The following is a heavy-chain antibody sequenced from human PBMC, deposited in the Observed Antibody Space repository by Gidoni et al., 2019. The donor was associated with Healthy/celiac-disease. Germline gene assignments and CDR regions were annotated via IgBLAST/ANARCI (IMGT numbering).Heavy chain of an antibody. CDR1: GFTFSSHA. Sequence: EVQLVESGGGLVQPGGSLRLSCAASGFTFSSHAMSWVRQAPGKGLEWVSAISGSGGNTYYADSVKGRFTISRNNSKNTLYLQMNSLRAEDTAVYYCAKDDSSGYYANWYFDLWGRGTLVTVSS. CDR3: AKDDSSGYYANWYFDL. V-gene: IGHV3-23*04. D-gene: IGHD3-22*01. J-gene: IGHJ2*01. CDR2: ISGSGGNT.